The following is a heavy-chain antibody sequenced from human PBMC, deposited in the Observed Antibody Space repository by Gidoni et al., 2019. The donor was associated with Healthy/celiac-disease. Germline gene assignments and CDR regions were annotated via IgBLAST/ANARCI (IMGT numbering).Heavy chain of an antibody. J-gene: IGHJ5*02. Sequence: QVQLVQSGAEVKKPGASVKVSCKASGYTFTSYGISWVRQAPGQGLEWMGWISAYNGNTNYAQKLQGRVTMTTDTSTSTAYMELRSLRSDDTAVYYCARDYNDYGSGSYQDNWFDPWGQGTLVTVAS. CDR1: GYTFTSYG. V-gene: IGHV1-18*01. CDR3: ARDYNDYGSGSYQDNWFDP. CDR2: ISAYNGNT. D-gene: IGHD3-10*01.